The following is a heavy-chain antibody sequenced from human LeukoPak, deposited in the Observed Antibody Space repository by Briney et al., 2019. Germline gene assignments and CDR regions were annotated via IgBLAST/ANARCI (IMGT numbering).Heavy chain of an antibody. CDR2: IYSGGST. Sequence: GGSLRLSCAASGFTVSSNYMSWVRQAPGKGLEWVSVIYSGGSTYYADSVKGRFTISRDNSKNTLYLQMNSLRAEDTAVYYCAKDPSRPYYDSSGFGVDRWFDPWGQGTLVTVSS. D-gene: IGHD3-22*01. CDR1: GFTVSSNY. V-gene: IGHV3-53*01. CDR3: AKDPSRPYYDSSGFGVDRWFDP. J-gene: IGHJ5*02.